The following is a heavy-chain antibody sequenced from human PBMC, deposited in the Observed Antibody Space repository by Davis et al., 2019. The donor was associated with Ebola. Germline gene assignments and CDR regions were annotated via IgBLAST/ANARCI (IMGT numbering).Heavy chain of an antibody. V-gene: IGHV4-31*03. CDR3: ARDYVY. J-gene: IGHJ4*02. CDR2: IYYSGST. D-gene: IGHD1-14*01. CDR1: GGSISSGGYY. Sequence: MPSETLSLTCTVSGGSISSGGYYWSWIRQPPGKVLEWIGYIYYSGSTYYSPSLKSRVTISADTSKNQFSLRLKSGTAADTAMYYCARDYVYWGQGILVTVSS.